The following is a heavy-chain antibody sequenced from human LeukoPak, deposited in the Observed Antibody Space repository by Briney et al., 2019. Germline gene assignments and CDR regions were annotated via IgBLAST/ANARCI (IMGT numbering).Heavy chain of an antibody. Sequence: ASVKVSCKASGYTFTSYAMHWVRQAPGQRLEWMGWINAGNGNTKYSQKFQGRVTITRDTSASTAYMELSSLRSEDTAVYYCARVPQDSSGYGVFIANWYFDLWGRGTLVTVSS. CDR1: GYTFTSYA. CDR2: INAGNGNT. V-gene: IGHV1-3*01. D-gene: IGHD3-22*01. J-gene: IGHJ2*01. CDR3: ARVPQDSSGYGVFIANWYFDL.